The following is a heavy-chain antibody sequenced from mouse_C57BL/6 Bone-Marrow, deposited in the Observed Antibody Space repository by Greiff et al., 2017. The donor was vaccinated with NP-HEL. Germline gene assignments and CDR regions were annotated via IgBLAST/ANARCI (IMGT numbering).Heavy chain of an antibody. V-gene: IGHV1-81*01. Sequence: GYTFTSYGISWVKQRTGQGLEWIGEIYPRSGNTYYNEKFKGKATLTADKSSSTAYMELRSLTSEDSAVYFCARYDYDAWFAYWGQGTLVTVSA. CDR1: GYTFTSYG. D-gene: IGHD2-4*01. CDR2: IYPRSGNT. CDR3: ARYDYDAWFAY. J-gene: IGHJ3*01.